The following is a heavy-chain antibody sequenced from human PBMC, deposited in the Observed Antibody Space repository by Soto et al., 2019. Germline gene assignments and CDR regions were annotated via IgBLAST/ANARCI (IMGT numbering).Heavy chain of an antibody. CDR3: ARKDIAGNSVNF. D-gene: IGHD6-13*01. Sequence: GESLKISCKASGYSFTTYWIGWVRQMPGKGLEWMGIIYPGDSDTRYSPSFQGQVTISADKSISTAYLQWSSLKASDSAMFYCARKDIAGNSVNFWGQGTLVTVSS. CDR1: GYSFTTYW. CDR2: IYPGDSDT. V-gene: IGHV5-51*01. J-gene: IGHJ4*02.